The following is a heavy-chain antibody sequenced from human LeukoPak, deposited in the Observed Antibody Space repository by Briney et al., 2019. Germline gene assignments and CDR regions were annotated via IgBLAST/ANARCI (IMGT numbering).Heavy chain of an antibody. V-gene: IGHV3-66*01. CDR3: ATFPSSVNSYLLNY. J-gene: IGHJ4*02. CDR2: LYASGDT. Sequence: GGSLRLSCAASGFSVSGNYMSWVRQAPGKGLEWVSPLYASGDTHYADSVKGRFTISRDNSKNTLYLQMNSLRAEDTAVYYCATFPSSVNSYLLNYWGQGTLVTVSS. CDR1: GFSVSGNY. D-gene: IGHD3-22*01.